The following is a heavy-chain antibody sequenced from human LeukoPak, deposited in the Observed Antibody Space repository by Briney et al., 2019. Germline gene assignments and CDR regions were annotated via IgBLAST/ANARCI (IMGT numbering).Heavy chain of an antibody. J-gene: IGHJ4*02. V-gene: IGHV1-18*01. CDR2: ISAYNGNT. Sequence: ASVKASCKASGYTFTSYGISWVRQAPGQGLEWMGWISAYNGNTNYAQKLQGRVTMTTDTSTSTAYMELRSLRSDDTAVYYCARDRNIRDVWFADLDYWGQGTLVTVSS. CDR1: GYTFTSYG. CDR3: ARDRNIRDVWFADLDY. D-gene: IGHD3-10*01.